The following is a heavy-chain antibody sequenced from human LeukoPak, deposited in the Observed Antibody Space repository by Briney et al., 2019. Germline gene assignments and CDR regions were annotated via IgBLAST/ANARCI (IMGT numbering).Heavy chain of an antibody. V-gene: IGHV4-34*01. CDR1: GGSFSGYY. CDR3: ARGRVGATRYFDY. D-gene: IGHD1-26*01. J-gene: IGHJ4*02. Sequence: MPSETLSLTCAVYGGSFSGYYWSWIRQPPGKGLEWIGEINHSGSTNYNPSLKSRVTISVDTSKNQFSLKLSSVTAADTAVYYCARGRVGATRYFDYWGQGALVTVSS. CDR2: INHSGST.